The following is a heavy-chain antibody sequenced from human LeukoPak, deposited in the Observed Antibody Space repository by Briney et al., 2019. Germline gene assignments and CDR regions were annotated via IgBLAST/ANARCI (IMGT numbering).Heavy chain of an antibody. CDR2: IIPIFGTT. V-gene: IGHV1-69*13. Sequence: ASVKVSCKASGYTFTSYGISWVRQAPGQGLEWMGGIIPIFGTTNYAQKFQGRVTITADESTSTVYMELSSLRSEDTAVYYCARAPFEVAGTGSYYYYGMDVWGQGTTVTVSS. J-gene: IGHJ6*02. CDR3: ARAPFEVAGTGSYYYYGMDV. CDR1: GYTFTSYG. D-gene: IGHD6-19*01.